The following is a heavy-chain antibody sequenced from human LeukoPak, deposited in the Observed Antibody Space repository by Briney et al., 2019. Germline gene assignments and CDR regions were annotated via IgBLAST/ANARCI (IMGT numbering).Heavy chain of an antibody. CDR2: IYSGGST. J-gene: IGHJ3*02. CDR1: GFTVSSNY. CDR3: ARVGYSSSWYHAFDI. Sequence: GGSLRLSCAASGFTVSSNYMSWVRQAPGKGLERVSVIYSGGSTYYADSVKGRFTISRDNSKNTLYLQMNSLRAEDTAVYYCARVGYSSSWYHAFDIWGQGTMVTVSS. V-gene: IGHV3-66*01. D-gene: IGHD6-13*01.